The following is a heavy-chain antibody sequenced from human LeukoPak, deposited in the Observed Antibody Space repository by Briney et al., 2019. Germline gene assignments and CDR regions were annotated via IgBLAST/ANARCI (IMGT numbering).Heavy chain of an antibody. V-gene: IGHV4-39*07. Sequence: XSLXCTVSXGSXSSXNYYWGWIRQPPGKGLXWIXTIHYTGSANQNPSLKSRVTISVDTSKNQFSLKLSSVTAADTAVYYCARYYYESSGQYYFDYWGQGTLVTASS. D-gene: IGHD3-22*01. CDR2: IHYTGSA. CDR3: ARYYYESSGQYYFDY. CDR1: XGSXSSXNYY. J-gene: IGHJ4*02.